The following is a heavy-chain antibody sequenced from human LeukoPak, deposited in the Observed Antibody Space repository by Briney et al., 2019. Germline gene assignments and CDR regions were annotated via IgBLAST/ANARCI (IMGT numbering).Heavy chain of an antibody. CDR3: ARDPSSISSDDF. CDR2: ISHSGST. J-gene: IGHJ4*02. Sequence: PSETLSLTCTVSGYSISSGYYWGWIRPPPGKGLKWIGSISHSGSTYYNPSLKSRVTISVDTSKNQFSLKLSSLTAADTAVYYCARDPSSISSDDFWGQGTLVTVSS. V-gene: IGHV4-38-2*02. CDR1: GYSISSGYY. D-gene: IGHD2-2*01.